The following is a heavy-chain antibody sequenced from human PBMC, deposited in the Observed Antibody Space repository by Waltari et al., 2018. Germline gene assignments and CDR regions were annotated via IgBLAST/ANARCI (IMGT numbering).Heavy chain of an antibody. V-gene: IGHV1-69-2*01. CDR2: VDPEDGET. CDR3: ATALGDSSSASRPFDF. Sequence: EVQLLQSGAELKEPGTTVRIPCKDSGSTFSDYYLHWVQQGPGKGLRWMGLVDPEDGETIYADNFQGRVTISADTSTDTAFMELSSLRSEDTAVFYCATALGDSSSASRPFDFWGQGTMITVSS. D-gene: IGHD6-19*01. J-gene: IGHJ3*01. CDR1: GSTFSDYY.